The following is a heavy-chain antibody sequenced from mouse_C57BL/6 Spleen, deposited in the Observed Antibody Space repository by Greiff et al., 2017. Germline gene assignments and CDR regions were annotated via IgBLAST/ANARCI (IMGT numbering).Heavy chain of an antibody. V-gene: IGHV5-4*01. D-gene: IGHD1-1*01. Sequence: EVQVVESGGGLVKPGGSLKLSCAASGFTFSSYAMSWVRQTPEKRLEWVATIGDGGSYTYYPDNVKGRFTISNDNAKNNLYLQMSHLKSEDTAMYYCARDYYGSSYEYFDYWGQGTTLTVSS. J-gene: IGHJ2*01. CDR3: ARDYYGSSYEYFDY. CDR1: GFTFSSYA. CDR2: IGDGGSYT.